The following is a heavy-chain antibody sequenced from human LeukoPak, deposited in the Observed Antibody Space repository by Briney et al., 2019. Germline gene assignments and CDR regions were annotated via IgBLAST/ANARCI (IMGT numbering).Heavy chain of an antibody. CDR2: IYPGDSDT. CDR3: AKPGYYDSSGKGAFDI. Sequence: GESLKISCKGSGYSFTSYWIGWVRQMPGKGLEWMGIIYPGDSDTRYSPSFQGQVTISADKSIGTAYLQWSSLKASDTAMYYCAKPGYYDSSGKGAFDIWGQGTMVTVSS. J-gene: IGHJ3*02. CDR1: GYSFTSYW. D-gene: IGHD3-22*01. V-gene: IGHV5-51*01.